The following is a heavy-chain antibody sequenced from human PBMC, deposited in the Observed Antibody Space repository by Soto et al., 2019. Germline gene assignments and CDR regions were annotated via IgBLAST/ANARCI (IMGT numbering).Heavy chain of an antibody. CDR2: IYHTGST. D-gene: IGHD3-22*01. CDR1: GGSLSSGGYS. CDR3: ARTMYFSDSSGYYAAKFDY. V-gene: IGHV4-30-2*01. J-gene: IGHJ4*02. Sequence: QLQLQESGSGLVKPSQTLSLTCTVSGGSLSSGGYSWSWIRQPPGKGLEWIGYIYHTGSTYYNPSLKSRVTISVDRSKTQFSLKLSSVTAADTVMYYCARTMYFSDSSGYYAAKFDYWGQGTLVTVTS.